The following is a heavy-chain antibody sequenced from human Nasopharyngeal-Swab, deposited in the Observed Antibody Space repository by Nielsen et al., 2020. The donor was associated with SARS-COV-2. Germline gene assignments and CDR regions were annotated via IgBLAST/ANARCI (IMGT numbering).Heavy chain of an antibody. J-gene: IGHJ6*03. Sequence: SETLSLTCTVSGGSISSSSYYWGWIRQPPGQGLEWIGSIYYSGSTYYNPSLKSRVTISVDTSKNQFSLELSSVTAADTAVYFCARLAVGVPAAKWGAYYYYYMDVWGKGTTVTVSS. D-gene: IGHD2-2*01. CDR2: IYYSGST. CDR1: GGSISSSSYY. CDR3: ARLAVGVPAAKWGAYYYYYMDV. V-gene: IGHV4-39*07.